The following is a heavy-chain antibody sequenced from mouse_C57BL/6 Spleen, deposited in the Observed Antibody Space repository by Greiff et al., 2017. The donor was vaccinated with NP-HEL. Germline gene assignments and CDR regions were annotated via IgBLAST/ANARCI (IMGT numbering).Heavy chain of an antibody. CDR1: GFTFSDYG. CDR3: ARPHYGSSLYWYFDV. Sequence: EVKLVESGGGLVKPGGSLKLSCAASGFTFSDYGMHWVRQAPEKGLEWVAYISSGSSTIYYADTVKGRFTISRDNAKNTLFLQMTSLRSEDTAMYSCARPHYGSSLYWYFDVWGTGTTVTVSS. D-gene: IGHD1-1*01. V-gene: IGHV5-17*01. CDR2: ISSGSSTI. J-gene: IGHJ1*03.